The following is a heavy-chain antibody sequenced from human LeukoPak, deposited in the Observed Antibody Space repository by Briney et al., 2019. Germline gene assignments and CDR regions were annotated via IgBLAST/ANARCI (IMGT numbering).Heavy chain of an antibody. J-gene: IGHJ6*02. Sequence: GASVKVSCKASEYTFTSYGINWIRQAPGQGLEWMGWINTNTGNPTFAQGFTGRFVFSLDTSVRTAYLQITSLKAEDTAVYYCARDIEVTALPGGHYYYGMDVWGQGTAVTVFS. D-gene: IGHD2-21*02. V-gene: IGHV7-4-1*02. CDR3: ARDIEVTALPGGHYYYGMDV. CDR1: EYTFTSYG. CDR2: INTNTGNP.